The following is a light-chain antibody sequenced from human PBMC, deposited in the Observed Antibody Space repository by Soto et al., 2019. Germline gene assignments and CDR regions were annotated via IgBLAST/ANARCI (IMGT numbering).Light chain of an antibody. J-gene: IGKJ5*01. CDR1: QSVSTSK. CDR2: DAS. CDR3: QQYNNWPPIT. Sequence: IVLTQSPGTLSLSPGVRATLSCRASQSVSTSKLAWYQQRPGQAPRLLMYDASRRATGIPARFSGGGSGTEFTLTISSLQSEDFAVYYCQQYNNWPPITFGQGTRLEIK. V-gene: IGKV3D-15*01.